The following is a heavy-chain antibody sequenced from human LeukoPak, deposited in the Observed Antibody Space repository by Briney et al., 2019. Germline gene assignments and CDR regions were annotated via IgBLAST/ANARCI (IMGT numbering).Heavy chain of an antibody. CDR2: IYSGGST. J-gene: IGHJ4*02. Sequence: GGSPRLSCAASGFTVSSNYMSWVRQAPGKGLEWVSVIYSGGSTYYADSVKGRFTISRDNSKNTLYLQMNSLRAEDTAVYYCARNVHGYYDFWSGYYSPIYYFDYWGQGTLVTVSS. CDR3: ARNVHGYYDFWSGYYSPIYYFDY. V-gene: IGHV3-66*02. D-gene: IGHD3-3*01. CDR1: GFTVSSNY.